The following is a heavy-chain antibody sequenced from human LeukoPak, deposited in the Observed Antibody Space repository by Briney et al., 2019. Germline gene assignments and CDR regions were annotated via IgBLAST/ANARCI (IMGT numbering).Heavy chain of an antibody. V-gene: IGHV1-46*01. CDR1: GYTFTSYY. Sequence: GASVKVSCKASGYTFTSYYMHWVRQAPGQGLEWMGIINPSGGSTSYAQKFQGRVTMTRDTSTSTVYMELSSLRSEDTAVYYCARARGSYYGTHYFDYWGQGTLVTVSS. J-gene: IGHJ4*02. CDR2: INPSGGST. CDR3: ARARGSYYGTHYFDY. D-gene: IGHD1-26*01.